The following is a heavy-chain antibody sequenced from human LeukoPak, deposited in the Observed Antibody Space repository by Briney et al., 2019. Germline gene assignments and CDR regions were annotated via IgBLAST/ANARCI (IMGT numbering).Heavy chain of an antibody. CDR1: GGSVSSGSDY. CDR2: IYTNGNT. Sequence: SQTLSLTCTVSGGSVSSGSDYWSWIRQPAGKGLEWIGRIYTNGNTNSNPSLKSRVTISIDTSKNQFSLKLSSVTAADTAVYYFARRHRLLFGPFCPWGQGTLVTVSS. J-gene: IGHJ5*02. D-gene: IGHD2-2*01. CDR3: ARRHRLLFGPFCP. V-gene: IGHV4-61*02.